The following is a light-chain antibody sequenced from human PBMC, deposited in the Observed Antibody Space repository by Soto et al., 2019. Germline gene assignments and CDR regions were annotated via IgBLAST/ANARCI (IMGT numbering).Light chain of an antibody. CDR1: RSNVESYNF. CDR3: CSYAGNQTVV. Sequence: QSALTQPASVSGSPGQSVTISCTGTRSNVESYNFVSWYQQYPGKAPKYLIYEVNQRPSWISDRFSGSKSGKTASLTISGLQADDEAYYYCCSYAGNQTVVFGGGTKVAVL. V-gene: IGLV2-23*02. CDR2: EVN. J-gene: IGLJ2*01.